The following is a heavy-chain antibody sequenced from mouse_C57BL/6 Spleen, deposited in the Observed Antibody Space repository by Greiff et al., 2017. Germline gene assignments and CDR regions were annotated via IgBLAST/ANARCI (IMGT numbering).Heavy chain of an antibody. Sequence: QVQLQQSGPGLVQPSQSLSITCTASGFSLTSYGVHWVRQSPGKGLEWLGVIWRGGSTDYNAAFMSRLNITQDNSKSQVFFKMNSLQADDTAIYYCAKTSLYGNSEEGYAMDYWGQGTSVTGSS. D-gene: IGHD2-1*01. J-gene: IGHJ4*01. CDR2: IWRGGST. CDR3: AKTSLYGNSEEGYAMDY. CDR1: GFSLTSYG. V-gene: IGHV2-5*01.